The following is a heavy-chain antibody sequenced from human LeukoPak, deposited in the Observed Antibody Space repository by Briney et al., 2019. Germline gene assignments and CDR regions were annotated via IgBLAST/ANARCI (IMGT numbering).Heavy chain of an antibody. Sequence: GGSLRLSCVASGFSFREYPIHWVRQAPGKGLEWVAFIRYDGSNKYYADSVKGRFTISRDNSKNTLYLQMNSLRAEDTAVYYCAKDNAFDIWGQGTMVTVSS. J-gene: IGHJ3*02. CDR3: AKDNAFDI. V-gene: IGHV3-30*02. CDR1: GFSFREYP. CDR2: IRYDGSNK.